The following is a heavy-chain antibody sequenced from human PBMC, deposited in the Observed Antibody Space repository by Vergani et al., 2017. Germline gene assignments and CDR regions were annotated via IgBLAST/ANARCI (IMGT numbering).Heavy chain of an antibody. CDR2: IYHSGST. CDR1: GGSISSYY. V-gene: IGHV4-59*12. J-gene: IGHJ4*02. CDR3: ARGPPHYYGSGPPFDY. D-gene: IGHD3-10*01. Sequence: QVQLQESGPGLVKPSETLSLTCTVSGGSISSYYWSWIRQPAGKGLEWIGYIYHSGSTYYNPSLKSRVTISVDRSKNQFSLKLSSVTAADTAVYYCARGPPHYYGSGPPFDYWGQGTLVTVSS.